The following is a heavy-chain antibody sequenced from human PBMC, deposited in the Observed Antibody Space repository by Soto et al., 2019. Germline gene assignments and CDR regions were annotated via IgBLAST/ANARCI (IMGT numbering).Heavy chain of an antibody. CDR2: ISNDGTST. J-gene: IGHJ3*02. Sequence: LRLSCAASGFTSSSYWMHWVRQAPGKGLVWVSRISNDGTSTNYADSVKGRFTISRDNAKNTVYLEMNSLRAEDTAVYYCARDWYYYDTSDHFSADAFDIWGQGTTVTVS. V-gene: IGHV3-74*01. CDR1: GFTSSSYW. D-gene: IGHD3-22*01. CDR3: ARDWYYYDTSDHFSADAFDI.